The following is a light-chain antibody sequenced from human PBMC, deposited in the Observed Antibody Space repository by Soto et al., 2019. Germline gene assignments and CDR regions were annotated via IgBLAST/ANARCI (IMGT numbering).Light chain of an antibody. CDR2: WAS. J-gene: IGKJ1*01. CDR3: QQYYSTPWT. V-gene: IGKV4-1*01. Sequence: DIVMTQSPDSLAVSLGERATINCKSSQSVLYSSNNKNYLAWYQQKPGQPPKLLIYWASTRDSGVPDRFSGSGSGTYFTLTISSLQAEDVAVYYCQQYYSTPWTFGQGTKVEIK. CDR1: QSVLYSSNNKNY.